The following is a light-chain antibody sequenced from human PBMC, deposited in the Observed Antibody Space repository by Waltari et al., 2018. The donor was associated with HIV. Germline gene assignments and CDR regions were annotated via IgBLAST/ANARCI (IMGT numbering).Light chain of an antibody. V-gene: IGLV2-11*01. CDR1: SSDVGDYNY. CDR2: DVN. Sequence: QSALTQPRSVSGSPGQSVTISCTGTSSDVGDYNYVSWYPQHPGKAPKLMIFDVNKRPSGFPDRFSGSKSGNTASLTISGLQAEDEADYYCCSYADDYTWVFGGGTKLTVL. CDR3: CSYADDYTWV. J-gene: IGLJ3*02.